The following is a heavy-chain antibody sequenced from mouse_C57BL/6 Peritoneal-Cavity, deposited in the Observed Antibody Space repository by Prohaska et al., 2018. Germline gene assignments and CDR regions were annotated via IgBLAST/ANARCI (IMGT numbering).Heavy chain of an antibody. Sequence: EVQLLETGGGLVQPGGSRGLSCEGSGFTFSGFWMSWVRQTTGKTLEWMGDINSDGSAINYAPSIKDRFTIFRDNDKSTLYLQMSNVRSEDTATYFCMRYGSYWYFDVWGTGTTVTVSS. D-gene: IGHD4-1*01. V-gene: IGHV11-2*01. CDR2: INSDGSAI. CDR3: MRYGSYWYFDV. CDR1: GFTFSGFW. J-gene: IGHJ1*03.